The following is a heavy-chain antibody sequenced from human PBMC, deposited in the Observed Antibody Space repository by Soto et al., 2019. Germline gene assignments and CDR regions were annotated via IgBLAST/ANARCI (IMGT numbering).Heavy chain of an antibody. CDR1: GYTCTTYD. J-gene: IGHJ6*02. CDR2: MNPNSGNT. CDR3: ARGFKLAALQLWLPYYYYGMDV. V-gene: IGHV1-8*01. Sequence: ASVTVSWKSSGYTCTTYDINWVRQAPGQGLEWMGWMNPNSGNTGYAQKFQGRVTMTRNTSISTAYMELSSLRSEATAVYYCARGFKLAALQLWLPYYYYGMDVWGQGTTLTVSS. D-gene: IGHD5-18*01.